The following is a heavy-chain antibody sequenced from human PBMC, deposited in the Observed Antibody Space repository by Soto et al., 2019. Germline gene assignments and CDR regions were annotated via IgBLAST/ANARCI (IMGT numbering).Heavy chain of an antibody. CDR3: AKDLANYDILTGYYYGMDV. V-gene: IGHV3-23*01. Sequence: HPGGSLRLSCAASGFTFSSYAMSWVRQAPGKGLEWVSAISGSGGSTYYADSVKGRFTISRDNSKNTLYLQMNSLRAEDTAVYYCAKDLANYDILTGYYYGMDVWGQGTTVTVS. J-gene: IGHJ6*02. CDR1: GFTFSSYA. CDR2: ISGSGGST. D-gene: IGHD3-9*01.